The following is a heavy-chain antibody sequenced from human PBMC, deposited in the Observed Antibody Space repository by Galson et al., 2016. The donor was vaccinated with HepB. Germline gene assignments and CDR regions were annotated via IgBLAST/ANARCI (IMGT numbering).Heavy chain of an antibody. J-gene: IGHJ4*02. CDR3: ARDSPGGFAIGF. CDR2: ISSSSNTI. V-gene: IGHV3-48*02. D-gene: IGHD1-1*01. Sequence: SLRLSCAASGFPFTRYSMNWVRQAPGKGLEWVSYISSSSNTIYYADSVKGRFTISRDNAKNSLYLQMSSLRDEDTAVYYCARDSPGGFAIGFWGQGTLVTVSS. CDR1: GFPFTRYS.